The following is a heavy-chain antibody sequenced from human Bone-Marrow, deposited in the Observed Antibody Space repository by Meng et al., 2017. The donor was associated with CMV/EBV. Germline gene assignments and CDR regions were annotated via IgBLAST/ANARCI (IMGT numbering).Heavy chain of an antibody. Sequence: SETLSLTCTVSGGSISSSSYYWGWIRQPPGKGLEWIGSIYYSGSTYYNPSLKSRVTISVDVSKNQFSLSLSSMTAADTAVYYCARVWGGDNWFDPWGQGILVTVSS. D-gene: IGHD3-16*01. V-gene: IGHV4-39*07. CDR3: ARVWGGDNWFDP. J-gene: IGHJ5*02. CDR2: IYYSGST. CDR1: GGSISSSSYY.